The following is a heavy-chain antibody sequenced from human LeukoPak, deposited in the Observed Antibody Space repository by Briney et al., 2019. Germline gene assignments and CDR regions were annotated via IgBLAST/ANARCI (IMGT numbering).Heavy chain of an antibody. CDR2: ISSSSSYI. V-gene: IGHV3-21*01. Sequence: PGGSLRLSCAASGFTFSSYTMNWVRQAPGKGLEWVSAISSSSSYIYYADSVKGRFTISRDNAKNSLYLQMNSLRAEDTAVYYCARGGITTMNWFDPWGQGTLVTVSS. CDR1: GFTFSSYT. CDR3: ARGGITTMNWFDP. J-gene: IGHJ5*02. D-gene: IGHD3-22*01.